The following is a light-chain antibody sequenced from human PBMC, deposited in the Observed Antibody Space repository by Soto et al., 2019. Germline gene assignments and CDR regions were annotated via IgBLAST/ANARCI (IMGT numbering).Light chain of an antibody. J-gene: IGLJ1*01. CDR3: SSDTSSSTLLYV. CDR2: DVS. V-gene: IGLV2-14*01. Sequence: QSVLTQPASVSGSPGQSITISCTGTSSDVGGYNYVSWYQQHPGKAPTLMIYDVSNRPSGVSNRFSGSKSGNTAALTISGLQAEDEADYYCSSDTSSSTLLYVFGTGTKVTVL. CDR1: SSDVGGYNY.